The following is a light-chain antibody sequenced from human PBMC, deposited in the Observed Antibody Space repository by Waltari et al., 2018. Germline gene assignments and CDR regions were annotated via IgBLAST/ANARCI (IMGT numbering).Light chain of an antibody. CDR2: KVS. Sequence: DVAMTQPPLSLPVTLGQPASISCRSRQGLVSSDGNTSFNWFPQSPGQAPRRLLYKVSNRDSGVPDRFSGSGSGTDFTLRISRVEAEDVGVYYCMQGTHWPWTFGQGTKVEIK. CDR1: QGLVSSDGNTS. CDR3: MQGTHWPWT. J-gene: IGKJ1*01. V-gene: IGKV2-30*01.